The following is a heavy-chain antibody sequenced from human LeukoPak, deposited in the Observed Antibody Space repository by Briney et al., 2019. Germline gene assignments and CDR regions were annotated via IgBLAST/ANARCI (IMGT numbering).Heavy chain of an antibody. J-gene: IGHJ5*02. V-gene: IGHV4-39*07. CDR3: ASHCSGGSCYEGYNWFDP. CDR2: IYHSGST. CDR1: GASISKITYY. D-gene: IGHD2-15*01. Sequence: PSGTLSLTCTVSGASISKITYYWGWIRQPPGKGLEWIGSIYHSGSTNYNPSLKSRVTISVDTSKNQFSLKLSSVTAADTAVYYCASHCSGGSCYEGYNWFDPWGQGTLVTVSS.